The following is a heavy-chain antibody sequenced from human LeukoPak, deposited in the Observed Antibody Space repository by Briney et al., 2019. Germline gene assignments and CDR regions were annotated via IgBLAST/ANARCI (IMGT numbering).Heavy chain of an antibody. D-gene: IGHD3-22*01. CDR2: FDPEDGET. Sequence: ASVKVSCKVSGYTLTELSMHWVRQAPGKGLEWMGGFDPEDGETIYAQKFQGRVTMTRDTSISTAYMELSRLRSDDTAVYYCAREGDYDSSGYYFDYWGQGTLVTVSS. J-gene: IGHJ4*02. CDR3: AREGDYDSSGYYFDY. CDR1: GYTLTELS. V-gene: IGHV1-24*01.